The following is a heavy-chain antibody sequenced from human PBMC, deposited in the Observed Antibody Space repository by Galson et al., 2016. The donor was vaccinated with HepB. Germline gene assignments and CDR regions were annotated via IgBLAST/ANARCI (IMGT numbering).Heavy chain of an antibody. CDR1: GFTFSIYA. CDR2: IWYDGNNK. J-gene: IGHJ4*02. Sequence: SLRLSCAASGFTFSIYAMHWVRQAPGKGLEWVALIWYDGNNKYYADSVKGRFTISRDNPKNTLYLQMNSLRAEDTAVYYCVREAGYSNAFGYWGQGTLVTVSS. CDR3: VREAGYSNAFGY. D-gene: IGHD4-11*01. V-gene: IGHV3-33*08.